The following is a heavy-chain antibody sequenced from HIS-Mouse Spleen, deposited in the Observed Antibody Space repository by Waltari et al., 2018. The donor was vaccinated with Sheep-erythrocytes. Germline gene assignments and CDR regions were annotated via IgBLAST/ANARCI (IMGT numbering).Heavy chain of an antibody. CDR3: AQTGATTPHFDY. J-gene: IGHJ4*02. CDR1: GGTFSSYA. CDR2: DIPILSIA. Sequence: QVQLVQSGAEVKKPGSSVKVSCKASGGTFSSYAISWVRQAPGQGLEWMVRDIPILSIANYGQKFQGRVTITADKSTSTAYMELSSLRSEDTAVYYCAQTGATTPHFDYWGQGTLVTVSS. D-gene: IGHD1-26*01. V-gene: IGHV1-69*04.